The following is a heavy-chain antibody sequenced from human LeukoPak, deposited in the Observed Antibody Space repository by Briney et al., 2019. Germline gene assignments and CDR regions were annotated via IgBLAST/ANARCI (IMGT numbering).Heavy chain of an antibody. CDR1: GGSISSYY. CDR2: MYYSGST. V-gene: IGHV4-59*01. CDR3: ARLDHYDSAGYFYPNWYFDL. Sequence: PSETLSLTCTVSGGSISSYYWNWIRQPPGKGLEWIGYMYYSGSTNYNPSLKSRISTSVDTSKNQFSLKLSSVTAADTAVYYCARLDHYDSAGYFYPNWYFDLWGRGTLVTVSS. D-gene: IGHD3-22*01. J-gene: IGHJ2*01.